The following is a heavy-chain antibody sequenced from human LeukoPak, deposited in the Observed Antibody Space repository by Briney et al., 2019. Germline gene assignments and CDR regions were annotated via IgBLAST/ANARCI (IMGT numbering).Heavy chain of an antibody. CDR3: ARVAVADFDY. CDR1: GFTFSSYR. V-gene: IGHV3-21*01. D-gene: IGHD6-19*01. CDR2: ISSSSSYI. J-gene: IGHJ4*02. Sequence: GGSLRLSCAASGFTFSSYRMNWVRQAPGKGLEWVSSISSSSSYIYYADSVKGRFTISRDNAKNSLYLQMNSLRAEDTAVYYCARVAVADFDYWGQGTLVTVSS.